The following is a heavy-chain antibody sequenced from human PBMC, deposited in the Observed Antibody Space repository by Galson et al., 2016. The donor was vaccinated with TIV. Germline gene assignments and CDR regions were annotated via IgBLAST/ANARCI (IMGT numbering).Heavy chain of an antibody. V-gene: IGHV3-15*01. CDR2: IRSGSGAGTT. Sequence: SLRLSCAASGFNFDVRWMSWLRQVPGKELEWVGRIRSGSGAGTTDYAATVKGRFTISRDDSKDTLYLPMNNLKIEDTAGYYCASFNTKDAFDSWGQGTLVIVSS. J-gene: IGHJ4*02. CDR3: ASFNTKDAFDS. D-gene: IGHD2/OR15-2a*01. CDR1: GFNFDVRW.